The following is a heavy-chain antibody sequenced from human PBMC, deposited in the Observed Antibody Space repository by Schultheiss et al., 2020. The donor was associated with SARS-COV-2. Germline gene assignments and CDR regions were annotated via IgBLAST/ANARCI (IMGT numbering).Heavy chain of an antibody. J-gene: IGHJ6*02. CDR2: ISSNSTTM. CDR1: GFTFSTFE. D-gene: IGHD3-22*01. Sequence: GGSLRLSCAASGFTFSTFEMNWVRQAPGKGLEWVSYISSNSTTMYYADSVRGRFTISRDNSKNTLYLQMNSLRAEDTAVYYCAKDGDNSGYSYYYYYGMDVWGQGTTVTVSS. CDR3: AKDGDNSGYSYYYYYGMDV. V-gene: IGHV3-48*01.